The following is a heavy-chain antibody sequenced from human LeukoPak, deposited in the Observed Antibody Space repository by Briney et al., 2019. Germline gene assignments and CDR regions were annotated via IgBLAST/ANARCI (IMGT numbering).Heavy chain of an antibody. CDR3: ARQTRDGYNLDGYNWFDP. J-gene: IGHJ5*02. D-gene: IGHD5-24*01. Sequence: GESLKISCKGSGYSSTSYWIGWVRQLPGKGLERMGIIYPGDSDTRYSPSFQGQVTISADKSISTAYLQWSSLKASDTAMYYCARQTRDGYNLDGYNWFDPWGQGTLVTVSS. CDR2: IYPGDSDT. V-gene: IGHV5-51*01. CDR1: GYSSTSYW.